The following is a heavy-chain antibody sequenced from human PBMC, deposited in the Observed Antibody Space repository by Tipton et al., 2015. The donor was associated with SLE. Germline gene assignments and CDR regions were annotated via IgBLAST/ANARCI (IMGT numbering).Heavy chain of an antibody. CDR2: IYYSGST. D-gene: IGHD6-13*01. CDR3: ARDGSGWYQRGAFDI. Sequence: TLSLTCTVSGGSISSGGYYWSWIRQHPGKGPEWIGYIYYSGSTYYNPSLKSRVTISVDTSKNQFSLKLSSVTAADTAVYYCARDGSGWYQRGAFDIWGQGTMVTVSS. J-gene: IGHJ3*02. V-gene: IGHV4-31*03. CDR1: GGSISSGGYY.